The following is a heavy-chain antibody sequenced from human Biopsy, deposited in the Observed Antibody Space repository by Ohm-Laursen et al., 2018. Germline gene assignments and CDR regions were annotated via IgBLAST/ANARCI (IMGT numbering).Heavy chain of an antibody. Sequence: SLRLSCAASGVTFSRYGMHWVRQAPGKGLEWVASISEDGTNKYYEDSVKGRFTVSRDNSKNTLYLQMNSLRAEDTAVFYCAKDRGVARTYYYYPYGMDVWGQGTLVTVSS. J-gene: IGHJ6*02. CDR3: AKDRGVARTYYYYPYGMDV. V-gene: IGHV3-30*18. CDR2: ISEDGTNK. CDR1: GVTFSRYG. D-gene: IGHD3-10*01.